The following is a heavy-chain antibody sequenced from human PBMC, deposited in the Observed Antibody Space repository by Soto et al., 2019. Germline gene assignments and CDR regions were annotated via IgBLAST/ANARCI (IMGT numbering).Heavy chain of an antibody. CDR3: ARDTYYYYSSGYLAY. CDR1: GFTFSSYA. J-gene: IGHJ4*02. D-gene: IGHD3-22*01. CDR2: ISYDGSNK. V-gene: IGHV3-30-3*01. Sequence: QVQLVESGGGVVQPGRSLRLSCAASGFTFSSYAMHWVRQAPGKGLEWVEVISYDGSNKYYADSVKGRFTISRDNSKNTLYLQMNSLSAEDTAVYYCARDTYYYYSSGYLAYWGQGTLVTVSS.